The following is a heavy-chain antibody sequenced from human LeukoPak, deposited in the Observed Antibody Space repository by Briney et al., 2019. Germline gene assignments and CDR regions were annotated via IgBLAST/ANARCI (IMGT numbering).Heavy chain of an antibody. D-gene: IGHD1-26*01. CDR2: INYSGST. CDR1: GGSTRTHY. Sequence: SETLSPTCTLSGGSTRTHYWTWCRQTPGKGLEWIGQINYSGSTYYNPSLKSRVTLSIATSENPFSLTVTSGTTSVTAVRYCARDTEAVGATLYFDYWGQGTLVTVSS. V-gene: IGHV4-59*11. CDR3: ARDTEAVGATLYFDY. J-gene: IGHJ4*02.